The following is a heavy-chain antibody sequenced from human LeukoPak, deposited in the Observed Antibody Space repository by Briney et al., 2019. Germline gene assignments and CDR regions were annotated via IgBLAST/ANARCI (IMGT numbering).Heavy chain of an antibody. V-gene: IGHV2-5*02. CDR2: IYWDDDK. D-gene: IGHD6-13*01. J-gene: IGHJ4*02. Sequence: SGPTLVNPTQTLTLTCTFSGFSLSTSGVGVGWIRQPPGKALEWLALIYWDDDKRYSPSLKSRLTITKDTSENQVVLTMTNMDPEDTATYYCAHRLGYIAAAGYDYWGQGTLVTVSS. CDR3: AHRLGYIAAAGYDY. CDR1: GFSLSTSGVG.